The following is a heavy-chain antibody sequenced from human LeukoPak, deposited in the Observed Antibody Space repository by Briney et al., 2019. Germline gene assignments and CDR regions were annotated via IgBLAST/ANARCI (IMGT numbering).Heavy chain of an antibody. CDR1: GFTFSDYG. CDR3: AIDRPTGSYYSIDY. D-gene: IGHD1-26*01. V-gene: IGHV3-33*01. CDR2: IWYDVSNK. Sequence: QPGSSLRLSCAVFGFTFSDYGMHSVRQAPGRGMEWVAVIWYDVSNKYYGVSVKGRFTISRDNSKNTLYLQMNSLRVEDTAVYYCAIDRPTGSYYSIDYWGQGTLVTVSS. J-gene: IGHJ4*02.